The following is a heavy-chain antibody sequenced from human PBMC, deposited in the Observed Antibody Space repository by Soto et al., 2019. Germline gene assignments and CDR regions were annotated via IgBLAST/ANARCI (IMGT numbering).Heavy chain of an antibody. CDR1: GGSMRPYY. V-gene: IGHV4-59*01. D-gene: IGHD3-10*01. J-gene: IGHJ4*02. CDR2: VYYSGYT. CDR3: ARESYYGSGATVVAY. Sequence: PSETLSLTCTFSGGSMRPYYWSLIRQAPGVGLEWIAYVYYSGYTHYNPSLKSRVTISVNTSKNQFSLKVNSVTAADTAVYYCARESYYGSGATVVAYWGQGTLVTVSS.